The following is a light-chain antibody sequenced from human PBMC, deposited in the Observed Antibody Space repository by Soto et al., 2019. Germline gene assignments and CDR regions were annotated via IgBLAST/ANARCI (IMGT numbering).Light chain of an antibody. CDR3: QQYSPYQAT. Sequence: DIQMTQSPSTLSGSVGDRVTITCRASQTISSWLAWYQQEPGKAPKLLIYKASTLKSGVPSRFSGSGSGTEFTLTISSLQPDDFATYYCQQYSPYQATFGQGTKVDIK. CDR1: QTISSW. J-gene: IGKJ1*01. CDR2: KAS. V-gene: IGKV1-5*03.